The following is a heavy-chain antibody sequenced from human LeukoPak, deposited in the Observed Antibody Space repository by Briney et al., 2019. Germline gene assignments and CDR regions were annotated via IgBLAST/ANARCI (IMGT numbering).Heavy chain of an antibody. V-gene: IGHV3-7*03. CDR1: GFTFSRDL. CDR2: IKQDGSEK. Sequence: GGSVRLSCAASGFTFSRDLMSWLRKATGKGLEWVANIKQDGSEKYYVDSVKGRFTISRDNAKNSLYLQMNSLRAEDTAVYYCARYPSLSGWQPYYFDYWGQGTLVTVSS. J-gene: IGHJ4*02. D-gene: IGHD6-19*01. CDR3: ARYPSLSGWQPYYFDY.